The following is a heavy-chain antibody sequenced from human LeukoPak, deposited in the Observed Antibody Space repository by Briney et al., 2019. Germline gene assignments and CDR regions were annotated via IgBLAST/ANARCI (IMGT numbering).Heavy chain of an antibody. D-gene: IGHD3-22*01. V-gene: IGHV3-20*04. Sequence: GGSLRLSCAASGFTFDDYRMSWVRHAPGKGLEWVSGINWNGGSTGYADSVKGRFTISRDNAKNSLYLQMNSLRAEDTALYYCARVSGLGSYYDSSGYPDYWGQGTLVTVSS. CDR3: ARVSGLGSYYDSSGYPDY. CDR2: INWNGGST. J-gene: IGHJ4*02. CDR1: GFTFDDYR.